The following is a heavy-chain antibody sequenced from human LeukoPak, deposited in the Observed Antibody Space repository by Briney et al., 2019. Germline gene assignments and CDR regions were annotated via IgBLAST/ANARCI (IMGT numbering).Heavy chain of an antibody. Sequence: GGSLRLSCAASGFTFSSYAMSWVRQAPGKGLEWVSAISGSGGSTYYADSVKGRFTISRDNSKNTLYLQMNSLRAEDTAVYYCARERAYDSSGYYPGYFDYWGQGTLVTVSS. V-gene: IGHV3-23*01. CDR1: GFTFSSYA. CDR2: ISGSGGST. J-gene: IGHJ4*02. CDR3: ARERAYDSSGYYPGYFDY. D-gene: IGHD3-22*01.